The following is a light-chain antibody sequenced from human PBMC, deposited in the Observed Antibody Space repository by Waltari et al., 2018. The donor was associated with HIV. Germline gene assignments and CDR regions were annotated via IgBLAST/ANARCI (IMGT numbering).Light chain of an antibody. Sequence: QSVLTQPPSASGTPGQTVSISCSGSYSNIGSNTVSWYHQFPGTAPKLLVHNNDQRPSGVPDRFSGSKSGTSASLAIIGLQSEDEADYYCVTWDDRQNGYVFGTGTTVTVL. J-gene: IGLJ1*01. CDR1: YSNIGSNT. CDR3: VTWDDRQNGYV. V-gene: IGLV1-44*01. CDR2: NND.